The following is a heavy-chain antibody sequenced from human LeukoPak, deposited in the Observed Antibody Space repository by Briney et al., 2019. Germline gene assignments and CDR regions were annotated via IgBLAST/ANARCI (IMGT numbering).Heavy chain of an antibody. CDR1: GYTFTSYG. D-gene: IGHD3-22*01. Sequence: ASVKVSCKASGYTFTSYGISWVRQAPGQGLEWMGWISAYNGNTNYAQKLQGRVTMTTDTSTSTAYMELRSLRFDDTAVYYCARGGYYYDSSGYLSPADYWGQGTLVTVSS. CDR3: ARGGYYYDSSGYLSPADY. J-gene: IGHJ4*02. V-gene: IGHV1-18*01. CDR2: ISAYNGNT.